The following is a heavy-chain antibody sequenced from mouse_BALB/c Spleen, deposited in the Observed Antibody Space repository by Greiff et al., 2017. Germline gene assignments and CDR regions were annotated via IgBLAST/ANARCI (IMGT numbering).Heavy chain of an antibody. CDR1: GYTFTSYY. Sequence: QVQLQQPGAELVKPGASVKLSCKASGYTFTSYYMYWVKQRPGQGLEWIGGINPSNGGTNFNEKFKSKATLTVDKSSSTAYMQLSSLTSEDSAVYYCTRRSYGSFDYWGQGTTLTVSS. D-gene: IGHD1-1*01. CDR2: INPSNGGT. V-gene: IGHV1S81*02. CDR3: TRRSYGSFDY. J-gene: IGHJ2*01.